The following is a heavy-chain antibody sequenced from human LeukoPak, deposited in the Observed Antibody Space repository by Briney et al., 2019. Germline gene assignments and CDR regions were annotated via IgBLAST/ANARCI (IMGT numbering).Heavy chain of an antibody. D-gene: IGHD3-22*01. Sequence: SETLSLTCTVSGGSISSYYWSWIRQPPGKGLEWIGYIYYSGSTNYNPSLKSRVTISVDTSKNQFSLKLSSVTAADTAVYYGVVVVRNWFDPWGQGTLVTVSS. CDR1: GGSISSYY. CDR3: VVVVRNWFDP. V-gene: IGHV4-59*01. J-gene: IGHJ5*02. CDR2: IYYSGST.